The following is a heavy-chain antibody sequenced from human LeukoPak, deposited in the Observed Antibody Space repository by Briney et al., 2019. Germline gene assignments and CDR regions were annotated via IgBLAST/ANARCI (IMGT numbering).Heavy chain of an antibody. V-gene: IGHV4-4*07. J-gene: IGHJ3*02. CDR3: ARDSMVRGASDAFDI. CDR1: GGSISSYY. CDR2: IYTSGST. Sequence: PSETLSLTCTVSGGSISSYYWSWIRQPAGKGLEWIGRIYTSGSTNYNPSLKSRVTMSVDTSKNQFSLKLSSVTAADAAVYYCARDSMVRGASDAFDIWGQGTMVTVSS. D-gene: IGHD3-10*01.